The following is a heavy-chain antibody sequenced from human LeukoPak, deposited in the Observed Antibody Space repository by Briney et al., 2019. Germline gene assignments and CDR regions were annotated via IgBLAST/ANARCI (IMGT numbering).Heavy chain of an antibody. CDR1: GFTFSSYG. CDR3: AKMSPYCSGGSCYLYYYYYYMDV. Sequence: PGGSLRLSCAASGFTFSSYGMHWVRQAPGKGLEWVAFIRYDGSNKYYADSVKGRFTISRDNSKNTLYLQMNSLRAEDTAVYYCAKMSPYCSGGSCYLYYYYYYMDVWGKGTTVTVSS. D-gene: IGHD2-15*01. J-gene: IGHJ6*03. CDR2: IRYDGSNK. V-gene: IGHV3-30*02.